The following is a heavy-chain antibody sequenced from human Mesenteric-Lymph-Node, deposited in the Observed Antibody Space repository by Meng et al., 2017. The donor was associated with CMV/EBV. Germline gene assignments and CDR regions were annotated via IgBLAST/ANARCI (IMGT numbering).Heavy chain of an antibody. V-gene: IGHV4-34*01. J-gene: IGHJ4*02. CDR1: CGYFSGYY. CDR2: INHSGST. D-gene: IGHD4-23*01. Sequence: VELQVGGSLLSKLPGSLSPPFSVYCGYFSGYYWRWIRQPPGKGLEWIGKINHSGSTNYNPSLKSRVTISVDTSKNQFSLKLSSVTAADTAVYYCARHQRWLKSEGGFNYWGQGTLVTVSS. CDR3: ARHQRWLKSEGGFNY.